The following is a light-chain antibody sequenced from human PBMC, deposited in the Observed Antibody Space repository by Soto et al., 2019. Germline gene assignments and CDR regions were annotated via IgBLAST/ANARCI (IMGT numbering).Light chain of an antibody. CDR3: GTWDTSLRVV. CDR2: DNN. CDR1: SSNIGSNY. J-gene: IGLJ2*01. Sequence: QSVLTQPASVSAAPGQNVTISCSGSSSNIGSNYVSWYRQVPGTAPSLLIFDNNKRPSGIPDRFSGSKSDTSATLAITGLQTADEADYYCGTWDTSLRVVFGGGTKLTVL. V-gene: IGLV1-51*01.